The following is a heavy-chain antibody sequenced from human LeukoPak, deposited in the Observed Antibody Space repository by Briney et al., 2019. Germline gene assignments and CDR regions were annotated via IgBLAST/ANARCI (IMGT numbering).Heavy chain of an antibody. Sequence: PGGSLRLSCAASGFTFSNHGMSWVRQAPGKGLEWVSSISGSGGSTYYADSVKGRFTISRDNSKNTLYLQTNSLRVEDTAIYYCAKIAVLGLWYFGLWGRGTLVTVSS. J-gene: IGHJ2*01. CDR1: GFTFSNHG. V-gene: IGHV3-23*01. D-gene: IGHD6-19*01. CDR3: AKIAVLGLWYFGL. CDR2: ISGSGGST.